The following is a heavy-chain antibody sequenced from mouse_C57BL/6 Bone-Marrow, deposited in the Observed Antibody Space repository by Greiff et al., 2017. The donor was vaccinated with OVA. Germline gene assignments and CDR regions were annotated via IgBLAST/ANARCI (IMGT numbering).Heavy chain of an antibody. CDR1: GYTFTSYG. D-gene: IGHD1-1*01. CDR3: AREGYYGPDYFDY. J-gene: IGHJ2*01. Sequence: VQLQESGAELARPGASVKLSCKASGYTFTSYGISWVKQRTGQGLEWIGEIYPRSGNTYYNEKFKGKATLTADKSSSTAYMELRSLTSEDYAVYFCAREGYYGPDYFDYWGQGTTLTVSS. CDR2: IYPRSGNT. V-gene: IGHV1-81*01.